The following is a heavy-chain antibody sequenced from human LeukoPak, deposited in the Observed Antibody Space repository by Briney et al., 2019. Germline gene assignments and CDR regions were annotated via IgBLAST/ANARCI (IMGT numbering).Heavy chain of an antibody. D-gene: IGHD5-24*01. CDR1: GFTFSSYG. V-gene: IGHV3-30*18. CDR3: AKDRGWLQFDY. Sequence: PGGSLRLSCAASGFTFSSYGMHWVRQAPGKGLEWVAVISYDGSNKYYADSVKGRFTISRDNSKNTLYLQMNSLRAEDTAVYYCAKDRGWLQFDYWGQGTLVTVSS. J-gene: IGHJ4*02. CDR2: ISYDGSNK.